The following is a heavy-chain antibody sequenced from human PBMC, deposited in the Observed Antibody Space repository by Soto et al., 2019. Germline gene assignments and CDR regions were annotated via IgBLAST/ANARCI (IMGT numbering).Heavy chain of an antibody. CDR1: GGSISSYY. V-gene: IGHV4-59*01. CDR2: IYYSGST. Sequence: SETLSLTCTVSGGSISSYYWSWIRQPPGKGLEWIGYIYYSGSTNYNPSLKSRVTISVDTSKNQFSLKLSSVTAADTAVYYCARDLRGSTMVRGVMSYYYYGMDVWGQGTTVTLPS. D-gene: IGHD3-10*01. CDR3: ARDLRGSTMVRGVMSYYYYGMDV. J-gene: IGHJ6*02.